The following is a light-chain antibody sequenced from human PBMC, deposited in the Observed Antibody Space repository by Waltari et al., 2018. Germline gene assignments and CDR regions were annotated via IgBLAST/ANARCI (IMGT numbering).Light chain of an antibody. Sequence: QSALTQPASVSGSPGQSITIPCTGTSSDVGRSNYVSLYQQHPGKAPKLLIYDVTDRPSGVSTRFSGSKSCNTAFLTISGLQAEDDGDYYCNSYASNSDGLFGGGTKLTVL. CDR2: DVT. CDR1: SSDVGRSNY. J-gene: IGLJ2*01. CDR3: NSYASNSDGL. V-gene: IGLV2-14*03.